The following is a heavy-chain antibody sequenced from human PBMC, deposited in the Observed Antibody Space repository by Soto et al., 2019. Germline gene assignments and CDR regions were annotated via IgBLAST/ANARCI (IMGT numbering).Heavy chain of an antibody. Sequence: SVKVSCKASGGTFSSYAISWVRQAPGQGLEWMGGIIPISGTTNYARRFQGRVTITADKSTSTAYVELRSLRSEDTAVYYCARGTRSGSYYYYGLDVWGQGTTVTVSS. CDR2: IIPISGTT. V-gene: IGHV1-69*06. CDR3: ARGTRSGSYYYYGLDV. CDR1: GGTFSSYA. J-gene: IGHJ6*02. D-gene: IGHD1-26*01.